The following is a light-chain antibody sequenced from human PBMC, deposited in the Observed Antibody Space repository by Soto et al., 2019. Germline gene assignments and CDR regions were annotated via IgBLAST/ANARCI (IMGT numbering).Light chain of an antibody. Sequence: QSVLTQPPSVSGAPGQRATISCTGSSSNIGAGYDVHWYQQLPGTAPKLLIYGNSNRPSRVPDRFSGSKSGTSASLAITGLQAEDEADYYCQSYDSSLSAGVFGGGTKLTVL. V-gene: IGLV1-40*01. J-gene: IGLJ3*02. CDR1: SSNIGAGYD. CDR3: QSYDSSLSAGV. CDR2: GNS.